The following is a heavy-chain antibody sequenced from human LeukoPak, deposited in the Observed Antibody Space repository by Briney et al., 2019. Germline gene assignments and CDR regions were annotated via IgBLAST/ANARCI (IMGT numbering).Heavy chain of an antibody. D-gene: IGHD4-17*01. V-gene: IGHV3-21*01. CDR3: AREYGRFDY. J-gene: IGHJ4*02. CDR1: GFTFSSYS. CDR2: ISSSSSYM. Sequence: GGSLRLSCAASGFTFSSYSMTCVRQAPEKGLEWVSSISSSSSYMYYADSVKGRFTISRDNAKNSLYLQMNSLRAEDTAVYYCAREYGRFDYWGQGTLVTVSS.